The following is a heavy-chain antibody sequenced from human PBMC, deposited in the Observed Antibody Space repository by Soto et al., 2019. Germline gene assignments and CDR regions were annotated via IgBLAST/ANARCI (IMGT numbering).Heavy chain of an antibody. J-gene: IGHJ5*02. CDR1: GFSFTGYY. V-gene: IGHV1-2*02. CDR2: INAHSGGT. Sequence: ASVKVSCKASGFSFTGYYIHWLRQAPGQGLEWMGWINAHSGGTEYAQKFQGRDTLTRDTSIATAYLTLTSLTSDDTALYYCAKDLTRQPAYWLDPWGQGTQLIVSS. D-gene: IGHD3-16*01. CDR3: AKDLTRQPAYWLDP.